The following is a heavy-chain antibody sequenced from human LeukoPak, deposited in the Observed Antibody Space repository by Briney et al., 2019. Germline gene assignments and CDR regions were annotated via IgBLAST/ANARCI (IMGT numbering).Heavy chain of an antibody. Sequence: GGSLRLSCAASGFTFSDYYMSWIRQAPGKGLEWVSYISSSGSTIYYADSVKGRFTISRDNAKNSLYLQMNSLRAEDTAVYYCARSFSPGPGTYSPFDYWGQGTLVTVSS. J-gene: IGHJ4*02. CDR1: GFTFSDYY. CDR2: ISSSGSTI. CDR3: ARSFSPGPGTYSPFDY. V-gene: IGHV3-11*01. D-gene: IGHD3-10*01.